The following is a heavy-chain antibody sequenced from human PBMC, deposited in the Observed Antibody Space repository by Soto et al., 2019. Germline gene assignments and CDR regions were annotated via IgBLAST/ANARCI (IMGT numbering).Heavy chain of an antibody. CDR2: ISWNSGKT. D-gene: IGHD3-22*01. CDR1: GFKFDDYA. J-gene: IGHJ3*02. Sequence: EVRLVDSGGGLVQPGRPLRLSCAASGFKFDDYAMHWVRQGPGKGLEWVSGISWNSGKTGYGDSVKGRFIISRDNAKNSLFLQMNSLRTEDTALYYCAKAAHFYDSGSYYQAFDIWGQGTMVTVSS. V-gene: IGHV3-9*01. CDR3: AKAAHFYDSGSYYQAFDI.